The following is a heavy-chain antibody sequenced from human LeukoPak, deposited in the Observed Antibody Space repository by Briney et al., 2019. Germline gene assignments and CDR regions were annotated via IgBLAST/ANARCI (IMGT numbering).Heavy chain of an antibody. CDR1: GFTFSDYY. CDR2: INHSGST. D-gene: IGHD3-10*01. J-gene: IGHJ5*02. V-gene: IGHV4-34*01. Sequence: PGGSLRLSCAASGFTFSDYYMSWVRQPPGKGLEWIGEINHSGSTNYNPSLKSRVTISVDTSKNQFSLKLSSVTAADTAVYYCARGDNYGSGSYPAWGQGTLVTVSS. CDR3: ARGDNYGSGSYPA.